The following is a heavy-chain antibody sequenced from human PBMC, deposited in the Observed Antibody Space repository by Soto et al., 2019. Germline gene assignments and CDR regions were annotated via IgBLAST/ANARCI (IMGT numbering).Heavy chain of an antibody. V-gene: IGHV4-34*01. D-gene: IGHD2-15*01. CDR2: INHSGST. Sequence: QVQLQQWGAGLLKPSETLSLTCAVYGGSFSGYYWSWIRQPPVKGLEWIGEINHSGSTNYNPSLKSRVTISVDTSKNQYSLKLSSVTAADTAVYYCARDSTFTYCSGGSCYYYYGMDAWGQGTTVTVSS. J-gene: IGHJ6*02. CDR3: ARDSTFTYCSGGSCYYYYGMDA. CDR1: GGSFSGYY.